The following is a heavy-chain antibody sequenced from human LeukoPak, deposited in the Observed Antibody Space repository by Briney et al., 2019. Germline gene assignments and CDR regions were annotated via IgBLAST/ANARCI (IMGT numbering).Heavy chain of an antibody. D-gene: IGHD1-26*01. CDR1: GFTFSTYN. CDR2: ITSSSSYI. CDR3: ARDPYSGGYGDYYYYYMDL. J-gene: IGHJ6*03. V-gene: IGHV3-21*01. Sequence: GGSLRLSCAASGFTFSTYNMNWVRQAPGKGLEWVSSITSSSSYIYYADSVKGRFTISRDNAKNSLYLQMNSLRAEDTAVYYCARDPYSGGYGDYYYYYMDLWGQGTTVTVSS.